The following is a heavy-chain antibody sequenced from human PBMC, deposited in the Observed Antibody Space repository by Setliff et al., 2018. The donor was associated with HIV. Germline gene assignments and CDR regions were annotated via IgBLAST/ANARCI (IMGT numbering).Heavy chain of an antibody. J-gene: IGHJ5*02. CDR2: IDHSGST. V-gene: IGHV4-34*01. CDR3: ARGTKGSRWSVTRINWFDT. CDR1: GGSFRGYY. Sequence: PSETLSLTCAVYGGSFRGYYWNWIRQSPDKGLEWIGEIDHSGSTNYNPSLRGRVIMSADTPKSQFSLNLTSLTAGDTAVYYCARGTKGSRWSVTRINWFDTWGQGTLVTVSS. D-gene: IGHD6-13*01.